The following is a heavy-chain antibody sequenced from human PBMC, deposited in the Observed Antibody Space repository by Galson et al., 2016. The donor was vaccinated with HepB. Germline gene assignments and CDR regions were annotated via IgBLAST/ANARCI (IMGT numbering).Heavy chain of an antibody. V-gene: IGHV3-23*01. CDR3: AIDPSQWHDLLFGN. J-gene: IGHJ4*02. CDR2: ICGRCGDM. CDR1: GFTFDKYG. Sequence: SLRLSCAASGFTFDKYGMTWFRQAPGKGLEWASTICGRCGDMDYADSVKGRFTISRDDSKNTLYLHMNSLRVEDTAIYYCAIDPSQWHDLLFGNWAQGTLVTVSA. D-gene: IGHD6-19*01.